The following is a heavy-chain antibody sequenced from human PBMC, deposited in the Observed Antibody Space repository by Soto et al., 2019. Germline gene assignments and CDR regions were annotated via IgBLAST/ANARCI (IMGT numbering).Heavy chain of an antibody. Sequence: SETLSLTCTVSGGSISSYYWSWIRQPPGKGLEWIGYIYYSGSTNYNPSLKSRVTISVDTSKNQFSLKLSSVTAADTAVYYCARDFYYYDSSGSIRAYFDYWGQGTLVTVSS. CDR3: ARDFYYYDSSGSIRAYFDY. CDR2: IYYSGST. J-gene: IGHJ4*02. D-gene: IGHD3-22*01. CDR1: GGSISSYY. V-gene: IGHV4-59*01.